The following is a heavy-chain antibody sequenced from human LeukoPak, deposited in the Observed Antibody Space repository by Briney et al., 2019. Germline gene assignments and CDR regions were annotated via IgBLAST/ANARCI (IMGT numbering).Heavy chain of an antibody. CDR3: ARDVTYYYDSSGLDY. CDR1: GYSISSGYY. Sequence: SSETLSLTCTVSGYSISSGYYWGWIRQPPGKGLEWIGSIYHSGSTYYNPSLKSRVTISVDTSKNQFSLKLSSVTAADTAVYYCARDVTYYYDSSGLDYWGQGTLVTVSS. V-gene: IGHV4-38-2*02. J-gene: IGHJ4*02. CDR2: IYHSGST. D-gene: IGHD3-22*01.